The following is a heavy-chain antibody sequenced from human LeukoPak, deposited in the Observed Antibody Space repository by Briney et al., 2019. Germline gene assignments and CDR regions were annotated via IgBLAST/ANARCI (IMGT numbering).Heavy chain of an antibody. CDR3: ARGSGWFDP. CDR1: GFIFSTYW. Sequence: GGSLRLSCAASGFIFSTYWMSWVRQAPGKGLEWVANIKYDGSEKYYVVSVKGRFTISRDNAKNSLYLQMNSLRAEDTAVYYCARGSGWFDPWGQGTLVTVSS. CDR2: IKYDGSEK. J-gene: IGHJ5*02. V-gene: IGHV3-7*01.